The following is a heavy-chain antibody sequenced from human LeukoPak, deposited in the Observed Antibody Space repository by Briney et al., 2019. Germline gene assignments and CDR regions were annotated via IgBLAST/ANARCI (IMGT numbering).Heavy chain of an antibody. J-gene: IGHJ5*02. CDR1: GFTFSAYT. Sequence: GGSLRLSCAASGFTFSAYTMNWVRQAPGKGLEWVSAVSSNSAYIYYADSLRGRFTISRDNAKSLLYLQINSLRADDTAIYYCAREGGRRRASNFDWFDPWGQGTLVTVSS. CDR2: VSSNSAYI. CDR3: AREGGRRRASNFDWFDP. D-gene: IGHD3-16*01. V-gene: IGHV3-21*06.